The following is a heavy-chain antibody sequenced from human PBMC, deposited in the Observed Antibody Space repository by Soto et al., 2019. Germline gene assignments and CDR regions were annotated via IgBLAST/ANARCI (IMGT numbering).Heavy chain of an antibody. V-gene: IGHV3-49*04. J-gene: IGHJ4*02. CDR3: VAGFDY. CDR1: GFTFGDYA. CDR2: IRSKAYGGTT. Sequence: GESLKISCTASGFTFGDYAMSWVRQAPGKGLEWVGFIRSKAYGGTTEYAASVKGRFTISRDDSKSIAYLQMNSLKTEDTAVYYCVAGFDYWGQGTLVTVSS. D-gene: IGHD2-15*01.